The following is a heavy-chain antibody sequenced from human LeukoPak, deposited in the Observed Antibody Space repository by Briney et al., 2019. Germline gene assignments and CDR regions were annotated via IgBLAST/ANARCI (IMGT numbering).Heavy chain of an antibody. D-gene: IGHD2-21*01. CDR3: ARDGYAVWWGWFDP. CDR1: GGTFSSYA. J-gene: IGHJ5*02. Sequence: ASVKVSCKASGGTFSSYAISWVRQAPGQGLEWMGGIIPIFGTANYAQKFQGRVTITTDESTSTAYMELSSLRSEDTAVYYCARDGYAVWWGWFDPWGQGTLVTVSS. CDR2: IIPIFGTA. V-gene: IGHV1-69*05.